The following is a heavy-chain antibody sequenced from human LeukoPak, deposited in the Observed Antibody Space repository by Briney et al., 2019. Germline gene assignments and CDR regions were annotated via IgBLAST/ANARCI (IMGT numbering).Heavy chain of an antibody. J-gene: IGHJ4*02. CDR2: MNPNSGRT. CDR1: GYTLTSYD. CDR3: TRETSSRYFDY. Sequence: ASVKVSCKASGYTLTSYDINWVRQATGQGLEWMGWMNPNSGRTGYAQNFQGRITITRNTSISTAYMELSSLRSEDTAVYYCTRETSSRYFDYWGQGILVTVPS. V-gene: IGHV1-8*01.